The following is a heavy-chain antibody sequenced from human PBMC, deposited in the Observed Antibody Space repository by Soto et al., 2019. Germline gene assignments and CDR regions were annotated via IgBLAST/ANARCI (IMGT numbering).Heavy chain of an antibody. J-gene: IGHJ4*02. CDR3: ARSRGDSSGYYGGVFDY. CDR1: GFTFSSYA. Sequence: QVQLVESGGGVVQPGRSLRLSCAASGFTFSSYAMHWVRQAPGKGLEWVAVISYDGSNKYYADSVKGRFTISRDNSKNTLYLQMNSLRAEDTAVYYCARSRGDSSGYYGGVFDYWGQGTLVTVSS. V-gene: IGHV3-30-3*01. CDR2: ISYDGSNK. D-gene: IGHD3-22*01.